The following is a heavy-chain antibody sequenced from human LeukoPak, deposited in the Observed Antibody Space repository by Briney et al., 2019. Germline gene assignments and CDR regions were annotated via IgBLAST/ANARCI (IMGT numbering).Heavy chain of an antibody. D-gene: IGHD2-2*02. V-gene: IGHV4-30-4*08. CDR3: ARYCSSTSCYTEGFDY. Sequence: SQTLSLTCTVSGGSISSGDYYWSWIRQPPGKGLEWIGYIYYSGSTYYNPSLKSRVTISVDTFKNQFSLKLSSVTAADTAVYYCARYCSSTSCYTEGFDYWGQGTLVTVSS. CDR2: IYYSGST. J-gene: IGHJ4*02. CDR1: GGSISSGDYY.